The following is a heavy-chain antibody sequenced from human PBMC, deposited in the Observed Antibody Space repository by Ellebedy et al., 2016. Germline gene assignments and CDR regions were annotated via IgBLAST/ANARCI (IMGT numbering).Heavy chain of an antibody. J-gene: IGHJ4*02. CDR3: ARGAIVVLTPDY. CDR2: INTNTGNP. D-gene: IGHD2-21*02. CDR1: GGTYSSFA. V-gene: IGHV7-4-1*02. Sequence: ASVKVSCKVSGGTYSSFALGWVRQAPGQGLEWMGWINTNTGNPTYAQGFTGRFVFSLDTSVSTADLQINSLKAEDTAIYYCARGAIVVLTPDYWGQGTLVTVSS.